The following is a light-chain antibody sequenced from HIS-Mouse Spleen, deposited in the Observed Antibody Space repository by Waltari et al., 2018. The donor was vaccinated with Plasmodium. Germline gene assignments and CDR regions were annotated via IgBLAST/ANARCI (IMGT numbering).Light chain of an antibody. J-gene: IGLJ3*02. V-gene: IGLV3-10*01. CDR2: EDS. Sequence: SYELTQPPSVSVSPGQTARITCSGDALPNKYAYWYQQKSGQAPVLVIYEDSKRPSGNPERFSGSSSGTMATWTISGAQVEDEADYYCYSTDSSGNHRVFGGGTKLTVL. CDR1: ALPNKY. CDR3: YSTDSSGNHRV.